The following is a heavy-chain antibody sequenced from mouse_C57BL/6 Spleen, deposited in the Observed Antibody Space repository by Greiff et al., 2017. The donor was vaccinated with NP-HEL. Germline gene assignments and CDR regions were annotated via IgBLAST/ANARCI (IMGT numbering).Heavy chain of an antibody. CDR1: GYTFTSYW. J-gene: IGHJ4*01. CDR3: ARSYDGYYVAMDY. CDR2: INPSSGYT. D-gene: IGHD2-3*01. Sequence: VQLQQSGAELAKPGASVKLSCKASGYTFTSYWMHWVKQRPGQGLEWIGYINPSSGYTKYNQKFKDKATLTADKSSSTAYMQLSSLTYEDSAVYYCARSYDGYYVAMDYWGQGTSVTVSS. V-gene: IGHV1-7*01.